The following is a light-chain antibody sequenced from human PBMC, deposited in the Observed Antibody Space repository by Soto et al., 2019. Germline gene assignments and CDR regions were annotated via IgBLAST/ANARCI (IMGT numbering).Light chain of an antibody. CDR2: DTS. Sequence: EIVMTQSPATLSVSPGERVTLFCRASQSIDEKLAWYQQKPGQTPRLVIYDTSTRATGTPGSFSGSGSGTEFTLTISSLQSEDCAVYYCQQYNRWPLTFRGGTKVEIK. CDR3: QQYNRWPLT. J-gene: IGKJ4*01. CDR1: QSIDEK. V-gene: IGKV3-15*01.